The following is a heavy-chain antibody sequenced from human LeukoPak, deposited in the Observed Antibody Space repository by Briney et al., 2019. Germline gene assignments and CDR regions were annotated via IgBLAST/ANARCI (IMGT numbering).Heavy chain of an antibody. J-gene: IGHJ5*02. CDR3: ARDKIPNNVPAAYCGGDCYPFWFDP. CDR2: IIPIFGTA. Sequence: GASVKVSCKASGYTFTSYYMHWVRQAPGQGLEWMGRIIPIFGTANYAQKFQGRVTITTDESTSTAYMELSSLRSEDTAVYYCARDKIPNNVPAAYCGGDCYPFWFDPWGQGTLVTVSS. CDR1: GYTFTSYY. D-gene: IGHD2-21*02. V-gene: IGHV1-69*05.